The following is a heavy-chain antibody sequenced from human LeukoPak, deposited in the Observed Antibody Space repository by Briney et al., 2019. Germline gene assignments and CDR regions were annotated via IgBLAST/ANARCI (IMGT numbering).Heavy chain of an antibody. CDR2: ISPSGAST. J-gene: IGHJ5*02. Sequence: ASVKVSCKASGYTFTSYYMHGVRQAPGQGLEWMGIISPSGASTTYAQNFQGRVTMTRDMSTSTLYMELSSLKSEDTAVYYCARDSSGWYHWFDPWGQGTLVTVSS. V-gene: IGHV1-46*01. CDR3: ARDSSGWYHWFDP. D-gene: IGHD6-19*01. CDR1: GYTFTSYY.